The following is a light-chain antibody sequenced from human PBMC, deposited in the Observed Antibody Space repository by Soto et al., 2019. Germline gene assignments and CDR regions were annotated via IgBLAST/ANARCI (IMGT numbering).Light chain of an antibody. J-gene: IGKJ4*01. CDR3: QQYNVWTLT. CDR1: QSVSSN. Sequence: EIVMTQSPATLSVSPGERATLSCRASQSVSSNLAWYQQKPGQTPKLLIYVASTRATGIPARFSGSGSGTEFTLTISSLQSYDFADYYCQQYNVWTLTFGGGTKVEFK. CDR2: VAS. V-gene: IGKV3-15*01.